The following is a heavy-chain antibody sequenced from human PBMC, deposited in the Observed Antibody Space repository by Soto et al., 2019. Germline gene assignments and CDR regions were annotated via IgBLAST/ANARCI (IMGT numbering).Heavy chain of an antibody. CDR3: ASMGVVATTKSYYYGMDV. V-gene: IGHV1-18*04. J-gene: IGHJ6*02. CDR1: GYTFTSYG. D-gene: IGHD5-12*01. CDR2: ISAYNGNT. Sequence: QVQLVQSGAEVKKPGASVKVSCKASGYTFTSYGISWVRQAPGQGLEWMGWISAYNGNTNYAQKLQGRVTMSTDTSTSTAYMELRSLRSDDTAVYYCASMGVVATTKSYYYGMDVWGQGTTVTVSS.